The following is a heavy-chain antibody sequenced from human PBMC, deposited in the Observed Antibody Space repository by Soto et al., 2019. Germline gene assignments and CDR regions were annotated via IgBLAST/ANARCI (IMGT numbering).Heavy chain of an antibody. CDR2: ISSSGSTI. CDR1: GFTFASYG. CDR3: VREYYCDSSGYYRYGMDV. Sequence: GSLRLSCAASGFTFASYGIDWVRQAPGKGPEWVSYISSSGSTIYYAASVKGRFTISRDNASNSLYLQMNGLRAEDTAVYYCVREYYCDSSGYYRYGMDVWGQGTTVTVSS. J-gene: IGHJ6*02. D-gene: IGHD3-22*01. V-gene: IGHV3-48*03.